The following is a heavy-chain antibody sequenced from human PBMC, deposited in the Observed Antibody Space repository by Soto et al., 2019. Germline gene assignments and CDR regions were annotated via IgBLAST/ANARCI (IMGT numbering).Heavy chain of an antibody. CDR3: ARGGVDVVATSAFEN. CDR1: GLTYSSSA. J-gene: IGHJ4*02. V-gene: IGHV1-69*01. D-gene: IGHD5-12*01. Sequence: QVQLVQSGAEVRQPGSSVKVSCKASGLTYSSSAISWVRQAPGQGPEWMGGIKPILGTPDYAPTFQGRVTHTADASASTVYIYLGQLRSAELAMYDWARGGVDVVATSAFENWGPGTLVTVSS. CDR2: IKPILGTP.